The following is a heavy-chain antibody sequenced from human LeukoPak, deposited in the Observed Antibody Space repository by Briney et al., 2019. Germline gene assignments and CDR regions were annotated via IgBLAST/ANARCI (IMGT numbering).Heavy chain of an antibody. CDR2: IWYDGSQK. Sequence: PGGSLRLSCAASGFTFSSYGMHWVRQAPGKGLEWVAVIWYDGSQKYYADSVKGRFTISRDNSKNTMYLQMDSLRAEDTAVYYCARDRAWNYFDYWGQGTLVTVSS. CDR3: ARDRAWNYFDY. CDR1: GFTFSSYG. J-gene: IGHJ4*02. D-gene: IGHD3-3*01. V-gene: IGHV3-33*01.